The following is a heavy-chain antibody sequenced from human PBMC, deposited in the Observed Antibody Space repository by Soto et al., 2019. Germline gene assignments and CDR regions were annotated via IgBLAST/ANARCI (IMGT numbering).Heavy chain of an antibody. Sequence: GGSLRLSCVASGFTFRTNPMSWVRQAPGKGLEWVSGVSDSGAKTYYADSVKGRFTVSRDNSKNTLYLEMKSLRAEDTAVYYCAKDFQFGGSGTGYFDNWGQGTLVTVST. CDR3: AKDFQFGGSGTGYFDN. D-gene: IGHD3-10*01. CDR1: GFTFRTNP. J-gene: IGHJ4*02. CDR2: VSDSGAKT. V-gene: IGHV3-23*01.